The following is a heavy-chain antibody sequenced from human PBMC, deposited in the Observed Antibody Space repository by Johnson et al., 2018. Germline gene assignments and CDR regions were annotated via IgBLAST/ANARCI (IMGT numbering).Heavy chain of an antibody. CDR1: GFTFSSYG. D-gene: IGHD5-24*01. Sequence: QVQLVQSGGGVVQPGRSLRLSCAASGFTFSSYGMHWVRQAPGKGLAWVAVIWYDGSNKYYADSGKGRFTISRDNSKNTLYLQMNSLRAEDTAVYYCARGAVLMATEGHDAFDIWGQGTMVTVSS. V-gene: IGHV3-33*01. J-gene: IGHJ3*02. CDR2: IWYDGSNK. CDR3: ARGAVLMATEGHDAFDI.